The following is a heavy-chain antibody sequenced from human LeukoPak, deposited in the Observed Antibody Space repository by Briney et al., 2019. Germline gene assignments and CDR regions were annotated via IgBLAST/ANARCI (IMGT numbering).Heavy chain of an antibody. CDR2: IRFDGSNK. V-gene: IGHV3-30*02. CDR3: PSPCILRYGSGSADC. CDR1: GFTFSNYG. J-gene: IGHJ4*02. D-gene: IGHD3-10*01. Sequence: GGSLRLSCVASGFTFSNYGMHWVRQAPGRGLEWVAFIRFDGSNKYYADSVKGRFTISRDNSKNTLFLQMSSLTANDTAVYYCPSPCILRYGSGSADCWGQGSLVTVSS.